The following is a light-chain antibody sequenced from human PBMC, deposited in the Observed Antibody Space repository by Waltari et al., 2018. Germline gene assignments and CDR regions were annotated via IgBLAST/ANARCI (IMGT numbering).Light chain of an antibody. V-gene: IGKV1-39*01. CDR2: ATS. CDR3: QQSYNTPLT. J-gene: IGKJ4*01. Sequence: DIQMTQSPSSLSASVGDRVTITCRASQSISSYLNWYQQKPGKAPKLLIYATSNLQSGVPSRFSSSGSGTDFTLTIGSLQPEDFATYYCQQSYNTPLTFGGGTKVEI. CDR1: QSISSY.